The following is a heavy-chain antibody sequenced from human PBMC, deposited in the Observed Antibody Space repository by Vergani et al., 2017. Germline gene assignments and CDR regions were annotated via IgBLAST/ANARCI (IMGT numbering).Heavy chain of an antibody. V-gene: IGHV4-30-2*05. D-gene: IGHD3-3*01. CDR3: ARVVQDYFGGYYFDY. CDR2: IYYSGST. CDR1: GGSISSGGYS. J-gene: IGHJ4*02. Sequence: QLQLQESGSGLVKPSQTLSLTCAVSGGSISSGGYSWSWIRQPPGKGLEWIGYIYYSGSTYYNPSLKSRVTISVDTSKNQFSLKLSSVTAADTAVYYCARVVQDYFGGYYFDYWGQGTLVTVSS.